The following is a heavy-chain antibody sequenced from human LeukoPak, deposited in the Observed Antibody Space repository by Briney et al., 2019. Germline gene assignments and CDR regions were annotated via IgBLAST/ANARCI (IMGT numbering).Heavy chain of an antibody. CDR3: ARDDYYDSSGYYSY. D-gene: IGHD3-22*01. CDR2: ISYDGSNK. Sequence: GGSLRLSCAASGFTFSSYGMHWVRQAPGKGLEWVAVISYDGSNKYYADSVKGRFTISRDNSKNTLYLQMNSLRAEDTAVYYCARDDYYDSSGYYSYWGQGTLVTVSS. V-gene: IGHV3-30*19. J-gene: IGHJ4*02. CDR1: GFTFSSYG.